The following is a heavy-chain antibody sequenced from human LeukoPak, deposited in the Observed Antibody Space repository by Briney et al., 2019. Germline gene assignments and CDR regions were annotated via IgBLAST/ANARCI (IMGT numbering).Heavy chain of an antibody. Sequence: GGSLRLLCGAWGFTLSNSGMHWVRQAPGKGLVGVAVIWYDGSNKYYADSVKGRFTISRDNSKNTLYLQMNSLRAEDTAVYYCARELPPVVKFYFDYWGQGTLVTVSS. V-gene: IGHV3-33*08. CDR1: GFTLSNSG. D-gene: IGHD3-22*01. CDR3: ARELPPVVKFYFDY. J-gene: IGHJ4*02. CDR2: IWYDGSNK.